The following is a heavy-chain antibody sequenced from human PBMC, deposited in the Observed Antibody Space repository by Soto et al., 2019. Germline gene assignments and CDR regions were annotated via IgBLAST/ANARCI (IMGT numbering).Heavy chain of an antibody. CDR3: ARALSPRGEFFYDAFDV. Sequence: EVQLVESGGGLVQPGGSLRLSCAASGFTFSRFWMTWVRQAPGKGLEWVANIKRDGVDIHYGDSVRGRFTVSRDNAKDSLYLKLNRLRPEDTAIYYCARALSPRGEFFYDAFDVWGRGPVVTVSS. J-gene: IGHJ3*01. D-gene: IGHD2-21*01. V-gene: IGHV3-7*05. CDR2: IKRDGVDI. CDR1: GFTFSRFW.